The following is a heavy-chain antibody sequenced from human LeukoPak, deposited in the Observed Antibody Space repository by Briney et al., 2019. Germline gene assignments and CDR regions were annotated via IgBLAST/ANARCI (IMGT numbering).Heavy chain of an antibody. V-gene: IGHV1-58*02. J-gene: IGHJ3*02. D-gene: IGHD5-18*01. CDR3: AAGVGYTYGLSLGATALISDI. Sequence: SVKVSCKASGFTFSGCAMQWLRQARGQRLEWIGSIVVGTGKKDYAQRFQERVTITTDMTTSTAYMELSSLRSEDTAVYYCAAGVGYTYGLSLGATALISDIWGQGTMVTVSS. CDR2: IVVGTGKK. CDR1: GFTFSGCA.